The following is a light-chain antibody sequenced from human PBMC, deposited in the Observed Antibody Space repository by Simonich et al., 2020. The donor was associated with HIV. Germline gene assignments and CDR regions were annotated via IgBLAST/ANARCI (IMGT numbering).Light chain of an antibody. CDR2: GAS. CDR1: QSVSRN. J-gene: IGKJ4*01. CDR3: QQYNNRPLT. Sequence: EIVMTPSPDTLSVSLGENAPLSCRPSQSVSRNLAWYQQKPGQSPRLLIYGASTRATGIPARFSGSGSGTKFILTIRTTQSEDCAVYYCQQYNNRPLTFGGGTKVEIK. V-gene: IGKV3-15*01.